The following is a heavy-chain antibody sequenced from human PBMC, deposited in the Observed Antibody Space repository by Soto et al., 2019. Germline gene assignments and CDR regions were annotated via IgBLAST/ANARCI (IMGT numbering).Heavy chain of an antibody. Sequence: PGESLKISCKGSGYSFTSYWISWVRQMPGKGLEWMGRIDPSDSYTNYSPSFQGHVTISADKSISTAYLQWSSLKASDTAMYYWARRLRGYSYGDDYWGQGTLVTVSS. D-gene: IGHD5-18*01. CDR3: ARRLRGYSYGDDY. J-gene: IGHJ4*02. CDR1: GYSFTSYW. CDR2: IDPSDSYT. V-gene: IGHV5-10-1*01.